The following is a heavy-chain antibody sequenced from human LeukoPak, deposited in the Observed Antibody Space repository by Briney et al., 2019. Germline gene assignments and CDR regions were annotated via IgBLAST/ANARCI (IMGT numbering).Heavy chain of an antibody. CDR3: ARGVVTYSSGWYYFDY. CDR2: IIPIFGTV. J-gene: IGHJ4*02. V-gene: IGHV1-69*13. D-gene: IGHD6-19*01. Sequence: GASVKVSCKASGGTFSSYAISWVRQAPGQGLEWMGGIIPIFGTVNYAQKFQGRVTITSDESTSTAYMELSSLRSEDTAVYYCARGVVTYSSGWYYFDYWGQGTLVTVSS. CDR1: GGTFSSYA.